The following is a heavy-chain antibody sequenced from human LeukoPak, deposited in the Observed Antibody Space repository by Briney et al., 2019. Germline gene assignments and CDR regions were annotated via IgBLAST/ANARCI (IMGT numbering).Heavy chain of an antibody. CDR1: GFTVSSNS. V-gene: IGHV3-53*01. CDR3: ARRAGAYSPPYDS. J-gene: IGHJ5*01. Sequence: GGSLRLSCTVSGFTVSSNSMSWVRQAPGEGLEWVSFIYSDNTHYSDSVKGGFTISIDNSMDTLYLQMNSLRDEDRAVYYCARRAGAYSPPYDSWGPGTLVTVSS. D-gene: IGHD4/OR15-4a*01. CDR2: IYSDNT.